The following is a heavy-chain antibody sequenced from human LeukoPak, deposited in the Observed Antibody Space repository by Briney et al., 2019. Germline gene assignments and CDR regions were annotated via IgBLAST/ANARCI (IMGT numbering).Heavy chain of an antibody. CDR3: ATADSSSWYEDYYYYYMDV. J-gene: IGHJ6*03. CDR1: GGSISSYY. V-gene: IGHV4-59*01. CDR2: IYYSGST. D-gene: IGHD6-13*01. Sequence: SETLSLTCTVSGGSISSYYWSWIRQPPGKGLEWIGYIYYSGSTNYNPSLKSRVTISVDTSKNQFSLKLSSVTAADTAVYYCATADSSSWYEDYYYYYMDVWGKGTTVTVSS.